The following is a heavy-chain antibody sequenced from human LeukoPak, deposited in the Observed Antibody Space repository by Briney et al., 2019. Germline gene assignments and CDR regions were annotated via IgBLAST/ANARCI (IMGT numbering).Heavy chain of an antibody. CDR3: ARDRDGSGSYYNRWSPGFDH. CDR2: IYYTGRT. Sequence: SETLSLTCTVSGGSISISSYYWGWIRQPPGKGLEWIGSIYYTGRTYYNPSLKSRVSISVDTSKNQFSLKLSSVTAADTAVYYCARDRDGSGSYYNRWSPGFDHWGQGTLVTVSS. D-gene: IGHD3-10*01. CDR1: GGSISISSYY. V-gene: IGHV4-39*07. J-gene: IGHJ4*02.